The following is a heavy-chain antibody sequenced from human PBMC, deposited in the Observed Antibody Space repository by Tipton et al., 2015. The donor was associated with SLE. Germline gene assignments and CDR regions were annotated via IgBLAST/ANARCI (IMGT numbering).Heavy chain of an antibody. V-gene: IGHV3-7*01. CDR1: GFIFSTFW. J-gene: IGHJ4*03. CDR2: INRDGTEE. Sequence: SLRLSCEASGFIFSTFWMSWVRQATGKGLGWVANINRDGTEEHYVDSVKGRFTISRDNAKKSLFLQMNSLRAEDTAVYYCARDLPDYWGHGTLVSVSS. CDR3: ARDLPDY.